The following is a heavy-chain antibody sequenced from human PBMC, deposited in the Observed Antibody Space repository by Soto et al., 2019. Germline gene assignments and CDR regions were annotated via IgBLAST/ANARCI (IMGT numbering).Heavy chain of an antibody. CDR3: AKPHPNYFSARAFDL. CDR2: VTGSGSTT. J-gene: IGHJ3*01. V-gene: IGHV3-23*01. D-gene: IGHD3-10*01. Sequence: GGSLRLSCAASGFTFSNYDMSWVRQAPGKGLEWVSTVTGSGSTTYYADSVKGRFTISRDNSKNTVHLQMDSLKAEDTAVYHCAKPHPNYFSARAFDLWGQGTMVTVSS. CDR1: GFTFSNYD.